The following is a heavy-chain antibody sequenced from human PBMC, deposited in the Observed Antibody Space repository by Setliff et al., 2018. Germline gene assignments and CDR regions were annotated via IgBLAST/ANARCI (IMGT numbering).Heavy chain of an antibody. Sequence: PSETLSLTCNVSGGSISSHYWSWVRQPPGKGLEWIGSIYYSGSTNYNPSLKSRVTISVDTSKNQFSLKLTSVTAADTSVYYCVRLPFTVVRGVMTYFDYWGQGTLVTVSS. CDR1: GGSISSHY. V-gene: IGHV4-59*08. D-gene: IGHD3-10*01. CDR2: IYYSGST. J-gene: IGHJ4*02. CDR3: VRLPFTVVRGVMTYFDY.